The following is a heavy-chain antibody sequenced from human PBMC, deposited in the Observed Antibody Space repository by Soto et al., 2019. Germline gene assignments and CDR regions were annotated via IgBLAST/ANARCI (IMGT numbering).Heavy chain of an antibody. D-gene: IGHD2-15*01. CDR3: ASLRIYCRGETCYSGYHDF. Sequence: QLVESGGDLVQPGGSLRLSCAASGFAFTTNAMSWVRQRPGQGLEWVSAIRGSGDNTYYADSVKGRFSISRDNSKNILFLQMNSLRAEDTAMYYCASLRIYCRGETCYSGYHDFWGQGTQVAVSS. CDR1: GFAFTTNA. CDR2: IRGSGDNT. V-gene: IGHV3-23*04. J-gene: IGHJ4*02.